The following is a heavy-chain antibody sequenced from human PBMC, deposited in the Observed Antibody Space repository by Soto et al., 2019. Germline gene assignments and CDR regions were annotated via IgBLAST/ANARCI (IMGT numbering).Heavy chain of an antibody. CDR3: ARQWDYYGSGRRYYYYGMDV. CDR2: IYYSGST. CDR1: GGSISSYY. V-gene: IGHV4-59*08. Sequence: SETLSLTCTVSGGSISSYYWSWIRQPPGKGLEWIGYIYYSGSTNYNPSLKSRVTISVDTSKNQFSLKLSSVTAADTAVFYCARQWDYYGSGRRYYYYGMDVWGQGTTVT. D-gene: IGHD3-10*01. J-gene: IGHJ6*02.